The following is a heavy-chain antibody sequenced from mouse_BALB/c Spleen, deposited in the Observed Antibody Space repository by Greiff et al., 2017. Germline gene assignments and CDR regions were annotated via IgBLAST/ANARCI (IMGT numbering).Heavy chain of an antibody. CDR3: ARGRDYIYAMDY. Sequence: EVKLQESGGGLVKPGGSLKLSCAASGFTFSSYAMSWVRQTPEKRLEWVASISSGGSTYYPDSVKGRFTISRDNARNILYLQMSSLRSEDTAMYYCARGRDYIYAMDYWGQGTSVTVSS. J-gene: IGHJ4*01. CDR2: ISSGGST. V-gene: IGHV5-6-5*01. D-gene: IGHD1-3*01. CDR1: GFTFSSYA.